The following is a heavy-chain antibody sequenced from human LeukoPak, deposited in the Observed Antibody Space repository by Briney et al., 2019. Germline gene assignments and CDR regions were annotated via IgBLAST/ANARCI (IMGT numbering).Heavy chain of an antibody. V-gene: IGHV4-61*08. CDR2: IYYSGST. D-gene: IGHD2-2*01. J-gene: IGHJ5*02. CDR1: GGSISSPDYY. Sequence: TSETLSLTCSVSGGSISSPDYYWSWIRQPPGKGPEWIGYIYYSGSTNYNPSLKSRVTISVDTSKNQFSLKLSSVTAADTAVYYCARVLGQGHYCSSTSCYGSNWFDPWGQGTLVTVSS. CDR3: ARVLGQGHYCSSTSCYGSNWFDP.